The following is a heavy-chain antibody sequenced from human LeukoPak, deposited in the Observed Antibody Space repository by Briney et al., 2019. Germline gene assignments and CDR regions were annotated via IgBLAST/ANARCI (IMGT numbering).Heavy chain of an antibody. J-gene: IGHJ3*02. V-gene: IGHV4-31*03. CDR1: GGSISSSSYY. CDR3: ARLAYCGGDCYPGAFDI. CDR2: IYYSGST. D-gene: IGHD2-21*02. Sequence: SETLSLTCTVSGGSISSSSYYWGWIRQPPGKGLEWIGYIYYSGSTYYNPSLKSRVTISVDTSKNQFSLKLSSVTAADTAVYYCARLAYCGGDCYPGAFDIWGQGTMVTVSS.